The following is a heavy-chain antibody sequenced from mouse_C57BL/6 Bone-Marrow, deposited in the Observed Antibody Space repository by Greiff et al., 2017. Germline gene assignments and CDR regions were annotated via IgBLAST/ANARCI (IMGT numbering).Heavy chain of an antibody. Sequence: LQQSGAELVRPGSSVKLSCKDSYFAFMASAMHWVKQRPGHGLEWIGSFTMYSDAIEYSEKFKGKATLTANKSSSTADMELSSLTSEDSAVYYCARRRDDGYYGGYFDVGGTGTTVTVSS. V-gene: IGHV1-49*01. CDR3: ARRRDDGYYGGYFDV. CDR2: FTMYSDAI. D-gene: IGHD2-3*01. CDR1: YFAFMASA. J-gene: IGHJ1*03.